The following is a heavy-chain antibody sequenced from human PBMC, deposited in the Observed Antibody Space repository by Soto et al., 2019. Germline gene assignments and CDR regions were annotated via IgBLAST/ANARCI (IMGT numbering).Heavy chain of an antibody. CDR1: GFTFSSYW. J-gene: IGHJ4*02. V-gene: IGHV3-7*05. D-gene: IGHD4-17*01. Sequence: SGFTFSSYWMSWVRQAPGKGLEWVANIKQDGSEKYYVDSVKGRFTISRDNSKNTLYLQMNSLRADDTALYFCVKGRFYGDTYFDYWGQGTLVTVSS. CDR2: IKQDGSEK. CDR3: VKGRFYGDTYFDY.